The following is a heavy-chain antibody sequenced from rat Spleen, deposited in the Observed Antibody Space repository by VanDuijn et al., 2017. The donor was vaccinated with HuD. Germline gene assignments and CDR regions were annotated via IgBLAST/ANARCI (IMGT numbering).Heavy chain of an antibody. Sequence: EVKLVESGGGLVQPGRSLKLSCAASGFTFSNYDMAWVRQAPTKGLEWVASITDTGINTYYPDSVKGRFTISRDKAKSTLYLQMNSLRSEDTATYYCASGGYIFYYFDYWGQGVMVTVSS. V-gene: IGHV5S23*01. D-gene: IGHD1-2*01. CDR2: ITDTGINT. CDR3: ASGGYIFYYFDY. CDR1: GFTFSNYD. J-gene: IGHJ2*01.